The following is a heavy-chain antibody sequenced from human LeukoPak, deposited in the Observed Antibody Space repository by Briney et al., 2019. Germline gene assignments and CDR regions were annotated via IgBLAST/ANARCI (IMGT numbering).Heavy chain of an antibody. CDR2: IISVGSNP. J-gene: IGHJ4*02. Sequence: GEYLRLSCAASGFTFSSYWMHWVRQAPGKGLVWVSRIISVGSNPRYADSVKGRFTIPRDNAKNALYLQMNSLRAEDTAVYYCARYRDYGDCFDYWGQGTLVT. CDR1: GFTFSSYW. V-gene: IGHV3-74*01. D-gene: IGHD4-17*01. CDR3: ARYRDYGDCFDY.